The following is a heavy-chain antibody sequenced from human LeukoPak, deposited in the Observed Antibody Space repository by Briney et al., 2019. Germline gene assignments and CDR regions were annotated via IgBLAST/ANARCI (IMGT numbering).Heavy chain of an antibody. CDR1: GYTFTGHY. D-gene: IGHD6-6*01. CDR3: TLELSSSYYYYMDV. CDR2: INPNSGGT. V-gene: IGHV1-2*02. Sequence: ASVKVSCKASGYTFTGHYMHWVRQAPGQGLEWMGWINPNSGGTNYAQKFQGRVTMTRDTSISTAYMELSRLRSDDTAVYYCTLELSSSYYYYMDVWGKGTTVTVSS. J-gene: IGHJ6*03.